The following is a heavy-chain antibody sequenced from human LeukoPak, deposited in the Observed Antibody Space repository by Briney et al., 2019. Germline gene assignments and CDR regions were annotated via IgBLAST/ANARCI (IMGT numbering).Heavy chain of an antibody. CDR1: GGSFSGYY. CDR2: INHSGST. Sequence: SETLSLTCAVYGGSFSGYYWSWIRQPPGKGLEWIGEINHSGSTNYNPSLKSRVTISVDTSKNQFSLKLSSVTAADTAVYYCARTGGLDSSGYDYWGQGTLGTVSS. J-gene: IGHJ4*02. CDR3: ARTGGLDSSGYDY. V-gene: IGHV4-34*01. D-gene: IGHD3-22*01.